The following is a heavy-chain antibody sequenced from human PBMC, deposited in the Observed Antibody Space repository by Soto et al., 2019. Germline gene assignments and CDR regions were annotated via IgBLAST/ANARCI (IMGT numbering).Heavy chain of an antibody. D-gene: IGHD2-21*01. CDR2: IHYSGTS. Sequence: KTSETLSLTCSVSGDSISSSSQYWGWIRQPPGKGLEWIGSIHYSGTSYYNPSLKSRVTIFVDTSKNQLSLKLSSVTAADTAVYYCARHWIAGSSIPWGQGTLVTVSP. CDR1: GDSISSSSQY. V-gene: IGHV4-39*01. CDR3: ARHWIAGSSIP. J-gene: IGHJ5*02.